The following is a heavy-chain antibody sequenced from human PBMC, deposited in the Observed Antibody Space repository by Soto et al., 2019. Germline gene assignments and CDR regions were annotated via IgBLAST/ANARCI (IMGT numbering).Heavy chain of an antibody. D-gene: IGHD3-22*01. CDR3: PRGTVVPYQGFDS. CDR1: GFSFSAYG. CDR2: ISHDGNDR. V-gene: IGHV3-30*03. Sequence: QVELVESGGGVVQPGRALRLSCEASGFSFSAYGMHWVRQAPGKGLEWVAAISHDGNDRYYADSVKGRFTISRDNSKNTLYLQMNSLRSEDAAIYYCPRGTVVPYQGFDSWGQGTLVTVSS. J-gene: IGHJ5*01.